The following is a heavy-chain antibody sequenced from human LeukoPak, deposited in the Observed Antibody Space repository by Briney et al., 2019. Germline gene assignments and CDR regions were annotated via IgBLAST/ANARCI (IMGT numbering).Heavy chain of an antibody. CDR1: GFTFSSNG. J-gene: IGHJ3*02. Sequence: GGSLRLSCAASGFTFSSNGMHWVRQAPGKGLEWVAFIRYDGSNKYYADSVKGRFTISRDNSKSTLYLQMNSLRAEDTAVYYCARRGDGYSVDAFDIWGQGTMVTVSS. D-gene: IGHD5-24*01. CDR2: IRYDGSNK. V-gene: IGHV3-30*02. CDR3: ARRGDGYSVDAFDI.